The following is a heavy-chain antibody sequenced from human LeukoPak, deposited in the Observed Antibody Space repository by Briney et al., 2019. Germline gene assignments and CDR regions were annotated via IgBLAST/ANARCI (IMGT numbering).Heavy chain of an antibody. CDR2: IYWDDDK. J-gene: IGHJ4*02. V-gene: IGHV2-5*02. CDR1: GFSLSTGGVH. Sequence: SGPTLVKPTQTLTLTCTFSGFSLSTGGVHVAWIRQPPGKALEWLALIYWDDDKRYSPSLKSRLTITKDSSKNQVVLTMANMDHVDSGTYYCARGKVEIVPFDYRGPGTVVTVSS. D-gene: IGHD5-12*01. CDR3: ARGKVEIVPFDY.